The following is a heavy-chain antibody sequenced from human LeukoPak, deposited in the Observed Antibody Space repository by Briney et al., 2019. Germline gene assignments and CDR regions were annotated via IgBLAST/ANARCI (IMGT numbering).Heavy chain of an antibody. CDR1: GGTFSSYA. Sequence: LVKDSCKASGGTFSSYAISWVRQAPGQGLEWMGGIIPMFGTANYAQKFQGRVTITADEFTSTAYMELSSLRFEDTAVYYCARARETAAISGRFDYWGQGTLVTVSS. V-gene: IGHV1-69*13. CDR2: IIPMFGTA. CDR3: ARARETAAISGRFDY. D-gene: IGHD5-24*01. J-gene: IGHJ4*02.